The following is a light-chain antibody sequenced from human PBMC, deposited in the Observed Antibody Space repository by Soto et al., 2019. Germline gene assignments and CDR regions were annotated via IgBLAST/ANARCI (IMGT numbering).Light chain of an antibody. V-gene: IGKV3-20*01. CDR2: GAS. Sequence: EIVLTQSPGTLSLSPGEGATLSCRASQSVSSSSLAWYQQKIGQAPRLLTYGASSRATGIPDRFTGSGSGTDFTLTISRLEPEDFAVYYCQQYVSSSLTFGGGTRVEIK. J-gene: IGKJ4*01. CDR1: QSVSSSS. CDR3: QQYVSSSLT.